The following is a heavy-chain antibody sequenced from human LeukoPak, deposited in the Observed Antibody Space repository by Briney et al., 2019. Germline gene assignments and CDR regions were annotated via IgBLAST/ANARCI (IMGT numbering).Heavy chain of an antibody. CDR3: ARVLAGSYYYYYALDV. Sequence: GGSLRLSCAASGFTFRTYSMHWVRQAPGKGLEWVSCISSRNSYIYYADSVKGRFTISRDDAKNSLYLQMNSLRAEDTAVYYCARVLAGSYYYYYALDVWGQGTTVTVSS. J-gene: IGHJ6*02. CDR2: ISSRNSYI. V-gene: IGHV3-21*01. CDR1: GFTFRTYS. D-gene: IGHD6-19*01.